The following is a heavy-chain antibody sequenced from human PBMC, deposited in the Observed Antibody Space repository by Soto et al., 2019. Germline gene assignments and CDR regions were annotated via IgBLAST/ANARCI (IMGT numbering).Heavy chain of an antibody. CDR1: GGSISSGDYY. D-gene: IGHD3-22*01. V-gene: IGHV4-30-4*01. Sequence: SETLSLTCTVSGGSISSGDYYWSWIRQPPGKGLEWIGYIYYSGSTYYNPSLKSRVTISVDTSKNQFSLKLSSVTAADTAVYYCARVYYDSSGYSYYFDYWGQGTRVTVSS. CDR3: ARVYYDSSGYSYYFDY. CDR2: IYYSGST. J-gene: IGHJ4*02.